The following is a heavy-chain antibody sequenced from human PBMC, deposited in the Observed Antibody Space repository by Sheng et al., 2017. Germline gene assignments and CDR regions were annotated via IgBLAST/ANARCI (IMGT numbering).Heavy chain of an antibody. Sequence: EVQLVESGGGLVKPGGSLRLSCAASGFTFSSYTMSWVRQTPGKGLEWVSSISTSGSYISYADSVKGRFTISRDNAKNSLFLQMNSLRAEDTSVYYCARDQGDGYKAGRFDYWGQGTLVTVSS. CDR2: ISTSGSYI. CDR1: GFTFSSYT. D-gene: IGHD5-12*01. CDR3: ARDQGDGYKAGRFDY. V-gene: IGHV3-21*01. J-gene: IGHJ4*02.